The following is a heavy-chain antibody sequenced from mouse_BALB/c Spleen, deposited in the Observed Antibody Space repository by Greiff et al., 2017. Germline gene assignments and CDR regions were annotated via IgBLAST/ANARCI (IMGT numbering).Heavy chain of an antibody. J-gene: IGHJ2*01. CDR2: IDPETGGT. Sequence: QVQLQQSGAELVRPGASVTLSCKASGYTFTDYEMHWVKQTPVHGLEWIGAIDPETGGTAYNQKFKGKATLTADKSSSTAYMELRSLTSEDSAVYYCTRYTTVVAGDYWGQGTTLTVSS. CDR1: GYTFTDYE. V-gene: IGHV1-15*01. CDR3: TRYTTVVAGDY. D-gene: IGHD1-1*01.